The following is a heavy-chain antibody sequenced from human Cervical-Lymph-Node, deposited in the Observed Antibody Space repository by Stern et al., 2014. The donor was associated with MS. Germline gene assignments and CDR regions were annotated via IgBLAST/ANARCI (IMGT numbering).Heavy chain of an antibody. V-gene: IGHV3-21*06. CDR1: GFTFTDSA. CDR2: ISSSGGYI. J-gene: IGHJ6*02. Sequence: EVQLVESGGGLVKPGGSLRLSCAASGFTFTDSAINWVRQAPGKGLEWLSSISSSGGYIFYAYSAKGRFTISRDNARNSVYLQMSSLRAEDTAVYYCARVKNPSGSYYHGMDVWGQGTTVTVSS. CDR3: ARVKNPSGSYYHGMDV. D-gene: IGHD3-10*01.